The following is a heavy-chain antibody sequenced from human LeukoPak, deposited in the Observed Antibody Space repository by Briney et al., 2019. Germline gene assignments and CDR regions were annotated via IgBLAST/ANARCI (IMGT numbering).Heavy chain of an antibody. Sequence: GGSLRLSCAASGFTFSSYWMSWVRQAPGKGLEWVANIKQDGSEKYYVDSVKGRFTISRDNAKNSLYLQMNSLRAEDTAVYYCARDGGGYSYGYFDYWGQGTLVTVSS. CDR1: GFTFSSYW. V-gene: IGHV3-7*01. D-gene: IGHD5-18*01. CDR3: ARDGGGYSYGYFDY. J-gene: IGHJ4*02. CDR2: IKQDGSEK.